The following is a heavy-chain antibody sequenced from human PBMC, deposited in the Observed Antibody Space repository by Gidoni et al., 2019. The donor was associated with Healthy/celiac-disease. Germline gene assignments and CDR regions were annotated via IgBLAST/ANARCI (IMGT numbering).Heavy chain of an antibody. V-gene: IGHV3-23*01. CDR1: GFTFSRYA. J-gene: IGHJ5*02. CDR2: MSGSGGST. CDR3: AKVPVGWTHRNWFDP. Sequence: EVQLLVSGGGLVQPGGSLRLSCAASGFTFSRYAMSLVRQAPGKGMEWVEAMSGSGGSTYYADSVKGRFTISRDNSKNTLYLQMNSLRAEDTAVYYCAKVPVGWTHRNWFDPWGQGTLVTVSS. D-gene: IGHD2-15*01.